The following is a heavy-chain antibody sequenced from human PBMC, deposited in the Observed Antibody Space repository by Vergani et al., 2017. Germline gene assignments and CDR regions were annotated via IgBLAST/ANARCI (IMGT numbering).Heavy chain of an antibody. D-gene: IGHD1-26*01. CDR1: GGSISSYY. J-gene: IGHJ4*02. CDR2: IYYSGST. V-gene: IGHV4-59*01. Sequence: QVQLQESGPGLVKPSETLSLTCTVSGGSISSYYWSWIRQPPGKGLEWIGYIYYSGSTNYNPSLKSRVTISVDTSKNQFSLKLSSVTAADTAVYYCARELGGVVGAPLGYGGQGTLVTVSS. CDR3: ARELGGVVGAPLGY.